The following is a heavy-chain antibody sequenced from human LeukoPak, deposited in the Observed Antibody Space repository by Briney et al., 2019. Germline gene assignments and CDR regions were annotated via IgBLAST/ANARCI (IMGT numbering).Heavy chain of an antibody. CDR1: GYTFTSYD. CDR2: MNPNSGNT. J-gene: IGHJ6*03. Sequence: GASVKVSCKASGYTFTSYDINWVRQATGQGLEWMGWMNPNSGNTGYAQKFQGRVTITRNTSISTAYMELSSLRSEDTAVYYCAREGVVEPYYYYYMDVWGKGTTVTVSS. D-gene: IGHD2-15*01. CDR3: AREGVVEPYYYYYMDV. V-gene: IGHV1-8*03.